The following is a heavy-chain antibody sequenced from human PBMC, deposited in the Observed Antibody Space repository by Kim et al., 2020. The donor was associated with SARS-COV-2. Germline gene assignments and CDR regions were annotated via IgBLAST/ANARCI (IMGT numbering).Heavy chain of an antibody. CDR1: GYTLTELS. CDR2: FDPEDGET. D-gene: IGHD3-3*01. J-gene: IGHJ4*02. CDR3: ATVSWLAYPHTLEY. V-gene: IGHV1-24*01. Sequence: ASVKVSCKVSGYTLTELSMHWVRQAPGKGLEWMGGFDPEDGETIYAQKFQGRVTMTEDTSTDTAYMELGSLRSEDTAVYYCATVSWLAYPHTLEYWGQGTLVTVSS.